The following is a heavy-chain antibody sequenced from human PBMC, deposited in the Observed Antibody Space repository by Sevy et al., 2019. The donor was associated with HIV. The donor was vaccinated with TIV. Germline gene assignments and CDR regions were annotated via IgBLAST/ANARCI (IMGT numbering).Heavy chain of an antibody. CDR3: ARDGGYYYYYYMDV. CDR2: ISAYNGNI. CDR1: GYTFTSYG. Sequence: ASVKVSCKASGYTFTSYGISWVRQAPGQGLEWMGWISAYNGNINYAQKLQGRVTMTTDTSTSTAYMELRSLRSDDTAVYYCARDGGYYYYYYMDVWGKGTTVTVSS. D-gene: IGHD3-10*01. V-gene: IGHV1-18*04. J-gene: IGHJ6*03.